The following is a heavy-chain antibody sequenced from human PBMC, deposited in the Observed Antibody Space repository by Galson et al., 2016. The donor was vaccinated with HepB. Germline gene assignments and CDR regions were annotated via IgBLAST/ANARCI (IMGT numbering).Heavy chain of an antibody. CDR1: GYTFTSYA. J-gene: IGHJ4*02. V-gene: IGHV1-18*01. D-gene: IGHD6-6*01. CDR2: IDTSNGNT. CDR3: ARHYSSTWPAGLIFDS. Sequence: SVKVSCKASGYTFTSYAISWVRQAPAQALECLGWIDTSNGNTNYPHKFQDRVTLTTDTSTSTTYMELRSLISDDTAVYYCARHYSSTWPAGLIFDSWGPGTRVTVSS.